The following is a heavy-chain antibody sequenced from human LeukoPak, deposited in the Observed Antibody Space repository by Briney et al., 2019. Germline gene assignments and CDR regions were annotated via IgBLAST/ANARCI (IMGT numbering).Heavy chain of an antibody. CDR2: ISANGGST. CDR3: ATAGVIIGFQH. CDR1: GITFDTYA. Sequence: GGSLRLSCVASGITFDTYAMTWVRQAPVKGLEWVSTISANGGSTYSADSVKGRFTISRDNSRSTLYLQMNSLRAEDTAVYYCATAGVIIGFQHWGQGNLVTVSS. D-gene: IGHD2-8*01. V-gene: IGHV3-23*01. J-gene: IGHJ1*01.